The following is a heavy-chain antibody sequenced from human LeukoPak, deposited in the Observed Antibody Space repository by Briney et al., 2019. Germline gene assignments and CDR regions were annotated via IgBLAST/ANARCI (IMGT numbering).Heavy chain of an antibody. CDR2: INHSGST. J-gene: IGHJ6*02. D-gene: IGHD1-20*01. CDR1: GGSFSGYY. V-gene: IGHV4-34*01. Sequence: SETLSLTCAVYGGSFSGYYWSWIRQPPGKGLEWIGEINHSGSTNYNPSLKSRVTISVDTSKNQFSLKLSSVTAADTAVYYCASGTLTGTYGMNVWGQGTTATVSS. CDR3: ASGTLTGTYGMNV.